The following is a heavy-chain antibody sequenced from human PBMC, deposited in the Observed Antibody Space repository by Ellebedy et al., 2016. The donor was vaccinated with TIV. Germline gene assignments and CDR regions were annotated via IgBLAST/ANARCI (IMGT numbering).Heavy chain of an antibody. CDR1: GYTFTDYY. CDR2: INPNSGAT. J-gene: IGHJ4*02. D-gene: IGHD1-26*01. V-gene: IGHV1-2*02. CDR3: ARDLPAGVGATVDY. Sequence: AASVKVPCKASGYTFTDYYMHWVRHAPGLGLEWMGWINPNSGATFYAQRFQGRVTMTRDTSISTTCMELTRLTPDDTAVYYCARDLPAGVGATVDYWGQGTLVTVSS.